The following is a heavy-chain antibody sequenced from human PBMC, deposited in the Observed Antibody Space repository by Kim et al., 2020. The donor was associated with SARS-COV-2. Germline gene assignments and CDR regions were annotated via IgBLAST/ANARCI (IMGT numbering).Heavy chain of an antibody. Sequence: SETLSLTCTVSGDSISSGYYYWGWIRQPPGKGLEWIGSIHYTGTTYYNPSLKSRVTISVDTSKNQFSLKLSSVTAADTAVYYCARHLRGTYYDSSSWTPSCDYWCQGILVTVSS. J-gene: IGHJ4*02. V-gene: IGHV4-39*01. CDR1: GDSISSGYYY. CDR2: IHYTGTT. D-gene: IGHD3-22*01. CDR3: ARHLRGTYYDSSSWTPSCDY.